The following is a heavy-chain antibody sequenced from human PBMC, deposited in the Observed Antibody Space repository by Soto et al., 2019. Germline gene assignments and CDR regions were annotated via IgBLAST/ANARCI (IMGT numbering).Heavy chain of an antibody. J-gene: IGHJ6*02. CDR2: IIPVFGTA. Sequence: ASVKVSCKASGGSLSNYGISCVRQAPGQGLEWMGGIIPVFGTANYAQKFQGRVTITADESTNIVYMDVTSLRSEDTAVYYCARGDATKIVVTTYYAMDVWGQGTTVTVSS. CDR1: GGSLSNYG. V-gene: IGHV1-69*13. CDR3: ARGDATKIVVTTYYAMDV. D-gene: IGHD4-17*01.